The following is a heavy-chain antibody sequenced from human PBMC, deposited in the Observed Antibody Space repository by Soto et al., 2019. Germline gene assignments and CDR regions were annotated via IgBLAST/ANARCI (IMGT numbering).Heavy chain of an antibody. D-gene: IGHD6-13*01. Sequence: QVQLVQSGAEVKKPGSSVKVSCKASGGTFSSYTISWVRQAPGQGLEWMGRIITILGIANYAQKLQGRVTITAEKSTSTAYRELSSLRSEDTAVYYYARLGDSGYSSSWYGSHGPRWGQGPLFTVSS. CDR1: GGTFSSYT. CDR2: IITILGIA. J-gene: IGHJ4*02. V-gene: IGHV1-69*02. CDR3: ARLGDSGYSSSWYGSHGPR.